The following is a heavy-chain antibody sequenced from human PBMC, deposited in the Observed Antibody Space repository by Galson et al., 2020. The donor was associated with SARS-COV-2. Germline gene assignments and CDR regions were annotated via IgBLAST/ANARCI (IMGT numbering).Heavy chain of an antibody. CDR1: GGSFSGYY. CDR2: INHSGST. V-gene: IGHV4-34*01. CDR3: ARAGYSSSWYGVRNWFDP. D-gene: IGHD6-13*01. Sequence: SETLSLTCAVSGGSFSGYYWSWIRQPPGKGLEWIGEINHSGSTNYNPSLKSRVTISVDTSKNQFSLKLSSVTAADTAVYYCARAGYSSSWYGVRNWFDPWGQGTLVTVSS. J-gene: IGHJ5*02.